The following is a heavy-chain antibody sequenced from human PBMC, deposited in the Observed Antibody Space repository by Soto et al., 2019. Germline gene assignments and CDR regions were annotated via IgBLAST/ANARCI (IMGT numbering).Heavy chain of an antibody. Sequence: SETLSLTCTVSGGSISSYYWSWIRQPPGKGLEWIGYIYYRGSTNYNPSLKSRVTISVDTSKNQFSLKLSSVTAADTAVYYGARDRRYYDFWSGYHYYYYGMDVWGQGTTVT. J-gene: IGHJ6*02. CDR3: ARDRRYYDFWSGYHYYYYGMDV. D-gene: IGHD3-3*01. V-gene: IGHV4-59*01. CDR2: IYYRGST. CDR1: GGSISSYY.